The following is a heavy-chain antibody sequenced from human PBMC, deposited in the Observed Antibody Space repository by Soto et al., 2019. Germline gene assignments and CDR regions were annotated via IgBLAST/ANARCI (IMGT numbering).Heavy chain of an antibody. CDR1: GGTFSSYA. Sequence: SVKVSCKASGGTFSSYAISWVRQAPGQGLEWMGGIIPIFGTANYAQKFQGRVTITADESTSTAYMELSSLRSEDTAVYYCARNSTYHDAFDICGQGTMVTVSS. J-gene: IGHJ3*02. V-gene: IGHV1-69*13. CDR3: ARNSTYHDAFDI. D-gene: IGHD5-18*01. CDR2: IIPIFGTA.